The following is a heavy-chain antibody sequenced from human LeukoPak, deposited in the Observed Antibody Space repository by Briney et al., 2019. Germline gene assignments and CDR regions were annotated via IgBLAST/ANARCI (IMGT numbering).Heavy chain of an antibody. Sequence: GGSLRLSCAASGFTSDDYGMSWVRQAPGKGLEWVSSISSSGGSTYYADSVKGRFTISRDNSMNTLYLQMNSLRAEDTAVYYCATSSDYWGQGTLVTVSS. CDR1: GFTSDDYG. J-gene: IGHJ4*02. CDR2: ISSSGGST. V-gene: IGHV3-23*01. CDR3: ATSSDY.